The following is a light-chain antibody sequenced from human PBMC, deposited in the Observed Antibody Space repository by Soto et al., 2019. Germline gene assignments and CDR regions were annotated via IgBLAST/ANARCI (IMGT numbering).Light chain of an antibody. CDR2: GAS. CDR1: QSVSST. Sequence: DIVMTQSPATLSVSPGERAILSCRVSQSVSSTLAWYQQKRGQAPRLLMYGASTRATGIPVRFSGSGSWTEFTLIISSLQSEDFAVYYCQQYNDWPRTFGQGTKVEIK. J-gene: IGKJ1*01. V-gene: IGKV3-15*01. CDR3: QQYNDWPRT.